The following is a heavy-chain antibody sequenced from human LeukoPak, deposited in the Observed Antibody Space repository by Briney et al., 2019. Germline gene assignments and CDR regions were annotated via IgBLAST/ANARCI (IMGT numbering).Heavy chain of an antibody. CDR1: GGSISSSSYY. CDR2: IYYSGST. V-gene: IGHV4-39*07. CDR3: ARERSTRYYYYYYYMDV. Sequence: SETLSLTCTVSGGSISSSSYYWGWIRQPPGKGLEWIGSIYYSGSTYYNPSLKSRVTISVDTSKNQFSLKLSSVTAADTAVYYCARERSTRYYYYYYYMDVWGKGTTVTISS. J-gene: IGHJ6*03.